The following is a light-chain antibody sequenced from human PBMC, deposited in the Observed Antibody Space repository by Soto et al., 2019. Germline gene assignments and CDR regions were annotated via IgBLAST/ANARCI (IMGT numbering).Light chain of an antibody. V-gene: IGLV2-11*01. Sequence: QSALTQPRSVSGSPGQSVTISCTGTSSDVGGFNSVSWYQQHPGKAPKLMIYDVNKRPSGVPDRFSGSKSGSTASLTISGLQAEDEADYYCCSYAGSYTYVFGTGTKVTVL. CDR1: SSDVGGFNS. J-gene: IGLJ1*01. CDR3: CSYAGSYTYV. CDR2: DVN.